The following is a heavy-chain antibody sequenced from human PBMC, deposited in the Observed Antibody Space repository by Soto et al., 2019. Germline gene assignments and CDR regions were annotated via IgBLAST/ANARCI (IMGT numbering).Heavy chain of an antibody. CDR1: GKKFTNYW. J-gene: IGHJ4*02. CDR3: ARSRTSAAGSDFDF. CDR2: IDPTDSDT. D-gene: IGHD6-13*01. V-gene: IGHV5-10-1*01. Sequence: GESLKISCKDSGKKFTNYWITWVRQVPGKGLEWMGNIDPTDSDTNYGPSFHGHVTISTDKSISTVYLQWSSLKAADTAMYYCARSRTSAAGSDFDFWGQGTLVTVSS.